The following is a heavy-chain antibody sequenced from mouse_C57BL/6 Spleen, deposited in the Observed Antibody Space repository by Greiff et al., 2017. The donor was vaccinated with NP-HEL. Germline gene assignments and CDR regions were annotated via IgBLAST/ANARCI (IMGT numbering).Heavy chain of an antibody. CDR3: ATMASRSMDY. CDR2: ISDGGSYT. V-gene: IGHV5-4*03. J-gene: IGHJ4*01. Sequence: DVMLVESGGGLVKPGGSLKLSCAASGFTFSSYAMSWVRQTPEKRLEWVATISDGGSYTYYPDNVKGRFTISRDNAKNNLYLQMSHLKSEDTAMYYCATMASRSMDYWGQGTSVTVSS. CDR1: GFTFSSYA. D-gene: IGHD1-1*02.